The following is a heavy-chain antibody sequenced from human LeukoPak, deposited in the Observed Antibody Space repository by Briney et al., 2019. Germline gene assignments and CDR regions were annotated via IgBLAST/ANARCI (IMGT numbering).Heavy chain of an antibody. D-gene: IGHD2-15*01. V-gene: IGHV4-59*01. CDR1: GGSISSYY. J-gene: IGHJ3*02. CDR2: IYYSGST. Sequence: PSETLSLTCTVSGGSISSYYWRWLRQPPGKGLEWIGYIYYSGSTNYNPSLKSRVTISVDTSKNQFSLKLSSVTAADTAVYYCARGLRIHPLGYCSGGSCWEAFDIWGQGTMVTVSS. CDR3: ARGLRIHPLGYCSGGSCWEAFDI.